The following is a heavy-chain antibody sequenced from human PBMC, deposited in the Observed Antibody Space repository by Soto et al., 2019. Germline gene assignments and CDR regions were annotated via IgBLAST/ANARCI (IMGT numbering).Heavy chain of an antibody. Sequence: EVQLVESGGGLVQPGGSLRLSCAASGFTFSSYWMSWVRQAPGKGLEWVANIKQDGSEKFYVDSVKGRFTISRDNAKNSLHLQMNSLRAEDTAVYYCARGTGAAVAADYWGQGTLVTVSS. J-gene: IGHJ4*02. D-gene: IGHD6-19*01. CDR3: ARGTGAAVAADY. V-gene: IGHV3-7*01. CDR1: GFTFSSYW. CDR2: IKQDGSEK.